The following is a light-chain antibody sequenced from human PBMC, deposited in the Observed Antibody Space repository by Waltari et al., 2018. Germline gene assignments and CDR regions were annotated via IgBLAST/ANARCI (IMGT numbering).Light chain of an antibody. J-gene: IGKJ4*01. V-gene: IGKV3-11*01. CDR1: QSVSSY. CDR2: DAS. Sequence: EIVFTQSSATLSLSPGERATLPCRASQSVSSYLAWYQQKPGQAPRLLIYDASNRATGIPARFSGSGSGTDFTLTISSLEPEDFAVYYCQQRSNWLTFGGGTKVEIK. CDR3: QQRSNWLT.